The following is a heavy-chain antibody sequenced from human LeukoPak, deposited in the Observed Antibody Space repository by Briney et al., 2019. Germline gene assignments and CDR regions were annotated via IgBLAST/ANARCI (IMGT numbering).Heavy chain of an antibody. J-gene: IGHJ4*02. Sequence: PSETLSLTCTVSGGSISGYYWSWIRQPPGKGLEWIGNIYYSGSTNYNPSLTSRVTISVDTSKNQFSLKLSSVTAADTAVYYCANYHDYSNFQGAYYLDYWGQGTLVTVSS. CDR2: IYYSGST. D-gene: IGHD4-11*01. CDR3: ANYHDYSNFQGAYYLDY. V-gene: IGHV4-59*08. CDR1: GGSISGYY.